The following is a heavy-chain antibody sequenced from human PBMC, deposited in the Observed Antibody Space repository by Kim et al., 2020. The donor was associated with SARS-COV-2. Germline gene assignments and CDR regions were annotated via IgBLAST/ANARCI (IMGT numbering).Heavy chain of an antibody. J-gene: IGHJ4*02. D-gene: IGHD3-10*01. V-gene: IGHV1-3*01. Sequence: FQGRVTITRDTTASTAYMELSSLRSEDTAVYYCAREEMVRGLTAGWFDYWGQGTLVTVSS. CDR3: AREEMVRGLTAGWFDY.